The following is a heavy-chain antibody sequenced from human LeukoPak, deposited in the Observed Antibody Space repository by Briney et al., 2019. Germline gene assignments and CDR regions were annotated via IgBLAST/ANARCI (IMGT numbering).Heavy chain of an antibody. Sequence: ASVKVSCKASGGTFSSYAISWVRQAPGQGLEWMGGIIPIFGTANYAQKFQGRVTITADKSTSTAYMELSSLRSEDTAVYYCASSTVTTSSSFDPWGQGTLVTVSS. V-gene: IGHV1-69*06. D-gene: IGHD4-17*01. CDR3: ASSTVTTSSSFDP. J-gene: IGHJ5*02. CDR2: IIPIFGTA. CDR1: GGTFSSYA.